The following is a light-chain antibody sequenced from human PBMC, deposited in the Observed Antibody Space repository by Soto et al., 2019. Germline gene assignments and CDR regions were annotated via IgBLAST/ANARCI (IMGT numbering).Light chain of an antibody. V-gene: IGKV3-15*01. CDR1: QSGSTD. Sequence: EVLVTQSPATLSVSPGEGVTLSCSASQSGSTDLAWYQQKPGQAPRLLIYGASIRAIGVPDRFSGSGSGTDFTFTISSLQSEESAIYYCQQYFRWPPWTFGQGNQVEV. J-gene: IGKJ1*01. CDR2: GAS. CDR3: QQYFRWPPWT.